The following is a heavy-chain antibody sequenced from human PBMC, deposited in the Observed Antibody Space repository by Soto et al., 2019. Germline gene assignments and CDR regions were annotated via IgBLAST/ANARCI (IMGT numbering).Heavy chain of an antibody. Sequence: GGSLRLSCAASGFTFSSYAMHWVRQAPGKGLEWVAVISYDGSNKYYADSVKGRFTISRDNSKNTLYLQMNSLRAEDTAVYYCARDFEEYGDYGHLFDYWGQGPLVTVYS. V-gene: IGHV3-30-3*01. CDR1: GFTFSSYA. D-gene: IGHD4-17*01. CDR3: ARDFEEYGDYGHLFDY. CDR2: ISYDGSNK. J-gene: IGHJ4*02.